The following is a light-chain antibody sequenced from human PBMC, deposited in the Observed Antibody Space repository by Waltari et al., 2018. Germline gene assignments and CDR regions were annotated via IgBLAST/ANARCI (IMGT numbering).Light chain of an antibody. CDR2: DAS. J-gene: IGKJ3*01. CDR3: QQRSNVLFA. CDR1: QSVSSF. V-gene: IGKV3-11*01. Sequence: EVVLTQSPATLSFSPGERATLSCSASQSVSSFLAWYQQKPGQAPRLLIYDASNRATGIPARFSGSGSGTDFTLTISSLEPEDFAVYYCQQRSNVLFAFGPGTKVDFK.